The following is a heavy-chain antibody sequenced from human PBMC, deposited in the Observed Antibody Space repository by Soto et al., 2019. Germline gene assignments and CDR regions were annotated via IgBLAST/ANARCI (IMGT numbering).Heavy chain of an antibody. CDR3: SRLVV. CDR1: GFNFSGSV. CDR2: IRSKGYTYAT. J-gene: IGHJ4*02. V-gene: IGHV3-73*01. D-gene: IGHD2-15*01. Sequence: GGSLRLSCTASGFNFSGSVIHWVRQASGKGLEWVGRIRSKGYTYATAYAASVKGRFTISRDDSKNTAYLQMNSLKSEDTAVYYCSRLVVWGQGSLVTVSS.